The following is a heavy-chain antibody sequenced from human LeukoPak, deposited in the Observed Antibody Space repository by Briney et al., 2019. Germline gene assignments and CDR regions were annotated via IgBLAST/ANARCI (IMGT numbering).Heavy chain of an antibody. CDR2: IWYDGSNK. CDR3: AREGGTYYDFWSGYSLAGYFDH. D-gene: IGHD3-3*01. J-gene: IGHJ4*02. Sequence: GGSLRLSCAASGFTFSSYGMHWVRQAPGKGLEWVAVIWYDGSNKYYADSVKGRFTISRDNSKNTLYLQMNSLRAEDTAVYYCAREGGTYYDFWSGYSLAGYFDHWGQGTLVTVSS. CDR1: GFTFSSYG. V-gene: IGHV3-33*08.